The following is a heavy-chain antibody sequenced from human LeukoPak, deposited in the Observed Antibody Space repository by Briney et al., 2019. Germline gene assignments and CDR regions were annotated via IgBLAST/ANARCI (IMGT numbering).Heavy chain of an antibody. D-gene: IGHD2-2*01. CDR3: ATGGSRIVVVPSAMGT. CDR1: VYTLTELS. V-gene: IGHV1-24*01. CDR2: FDPEDGET. Sequence: ASVKVSCKVSVYTLTELSMHWVLQAPGKGLEWMGGFDPEDGETIYAQKFQGRVTMTEDTSTDTAYMELSSLRSEDTAVYYCATGGSRIVVVPSAMGTWGQGTLVTVSS. J-gene: IGHJ5*02.